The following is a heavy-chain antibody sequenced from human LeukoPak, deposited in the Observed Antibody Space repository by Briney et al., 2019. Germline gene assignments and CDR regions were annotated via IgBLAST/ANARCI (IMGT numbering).Heavy chain of an antibody. D-gene: IGHD3-22*01. Sequence: ASVKVSCKASGYTFTSYGISWVRQAPGQGLEWMGWISAYNGNTNYAQKLQGRVTMTTDTSTSTAYMELRSLRSDDTAVYYCARDGVASWYYYDSSGYCDYWGQGTLVTVSS. CDR2: ISAYNGNT. CDR3: ARDGVASWYYYDSSGYCDY. V-gene: IGHV1-18*01. CDR1: GYTFTSYG. J-gene: IGHJ4*02.